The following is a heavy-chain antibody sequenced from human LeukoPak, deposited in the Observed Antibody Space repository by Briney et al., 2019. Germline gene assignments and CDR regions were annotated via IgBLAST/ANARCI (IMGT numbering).Heavy chain of an antibody. CDR2: IIPIFGTA. Sequence: SVTVSCKASGGTFSSYAISWVRQAPGQGREWMGGIIPIFGTANYAQKFQGRVTITADESTSTAYMELSSLKSEDTAVYYCARGGRGSYYFDYWGQGTLVTVSS. D-gene: IGHD1-26*01. CDR3: ARGGRGSYYFDY. CDR1: GGTFSSYA. V-gene: IGHV1-69*13. J-gene: IGHJ4*02.